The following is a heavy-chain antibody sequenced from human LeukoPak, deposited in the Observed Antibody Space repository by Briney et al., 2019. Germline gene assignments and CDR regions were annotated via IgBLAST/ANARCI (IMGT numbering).Heavy chain of an antibody. Sequence: SETLSLTCTVPGGSVSSGSYYWSWIRQPPGKGLEWIGYIYYSGSTNYNPSLKSRVTISEDTSKNQFSLKLSSVTAADTAVYYCARTRREQQLVLFDYWGQGTLVTVSS. CDR1: GGSVSSGSYY. CDR2: IYYSGST. CDR3: ARTRREQQLVLFDY. J-gene: IGHJ4*02. V-gene: IGHV4-61*01. D-gene: IGHD6-13*01.